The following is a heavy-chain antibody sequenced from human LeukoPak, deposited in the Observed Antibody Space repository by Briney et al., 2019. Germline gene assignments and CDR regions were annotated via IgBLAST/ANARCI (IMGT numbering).Heavy chain of an antibody. Sequence: ASVKVSCKVSGYTLTELSMHWVRQAPGKGLEGMGGFDPEDGETIYAQKFQGRVTMTEDTSTDTAYMELSSLRSEDTAVYYCATGFLWFGEFLLWGQGTLVTVSS. V-gene: IGHV1-24*01. CDR2: FDPEDGET. CDR1: GYTLTELS. D-gene: IGHD3-10*01. J-gene: IGHJ4*02. CDR3: ATGFLWFGEFLL.